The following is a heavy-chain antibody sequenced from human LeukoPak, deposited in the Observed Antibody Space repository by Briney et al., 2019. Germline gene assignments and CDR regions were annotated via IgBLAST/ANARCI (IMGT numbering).Heavy chain of an antibody. Sequence: PSETLSLTCAVYGGSFSGYYWSWIRQPPGKGLEWIGEINHSGSTNCNPSLKSRVTISVDTSKNQFSLKLSSVTAADTAVYYCARARRNTLHYFDYWGQGTLVTVSS. CDR1: GGSFSGYY. V-gene: IGHV4-34*01. CDR3: ARARRNTLHYFDY. J-gene: IGHJ4*02. D-gene: IGHD2-2*02. CDR2: INHSGST.